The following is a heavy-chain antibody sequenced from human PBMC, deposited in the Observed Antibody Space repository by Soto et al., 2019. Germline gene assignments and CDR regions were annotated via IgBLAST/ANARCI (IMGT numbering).Heavy chain of an antibody. CDR2: IIPKLGSA. V-gene: IGHV1-46*01. CDR3: AAIGKYYDYV. J-gene: IGHJ4*02. Sequence: GASVKVSCKASGYTFTSYYMHWVRRAPGQGLEWMGGIIPKLGSANYAQNFQGRVTMTEDTSTDTAYMELSSLRSEDTAVYYCAAIGKYYDYVWGQGTLVTVSS. D-gene: IGHD3-16*01. CDR1: GYTFTSYY.